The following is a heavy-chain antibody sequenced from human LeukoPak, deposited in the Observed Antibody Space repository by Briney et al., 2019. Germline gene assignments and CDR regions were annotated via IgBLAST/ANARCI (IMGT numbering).Heavy chain of an antibody. Sequence: SETLSLTCTVSGGSISIFYWSWIRQTPGKGLEWIGDIYYSGTTNYNPSLKSRLTISLDTSKNQFSLRLTSVTAADTAVYYCARIDAVAATPTSFDYCGQGTLVTVSS. CDR2: IYYSGTT. V-gene: IGHV4-59*01. CDR3: ARIDAVAATPTSFDY. D-gene: IGHD6-19*01. CDR1: GGSISIFY. J-gene: IGHJ4*02.